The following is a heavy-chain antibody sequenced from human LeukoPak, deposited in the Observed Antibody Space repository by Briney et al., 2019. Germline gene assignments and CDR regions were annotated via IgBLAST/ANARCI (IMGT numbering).Heavy chain of an antibody. CDR1: GGSLSGYI. D-gene: IGHD6-19*01. CDR3: ARQGDGSGWAPYYFDY. V-gene: IGHV4-59*08. Sequence: SETLSLTCAVYGGSLSGYIWSWIRQPPGKELEWIGYIYYSGSTNYNPSLKSRVTISVDTSKNQFSLKLSSVTAADTAVYYCARQGDGSGWAPYYFDYWGQGTLVTVSS. J-gene: IGHJ4*02. CDR2: IYYSGST.